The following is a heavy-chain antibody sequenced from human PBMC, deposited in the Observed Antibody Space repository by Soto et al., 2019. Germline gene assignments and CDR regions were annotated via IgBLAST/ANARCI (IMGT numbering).Heavy chain of an antibody. CDR3: ARGPIAAALRYMDV. CDR2: ISSSSSYI. Sequence: GGSLRLSCAASGFTFSSYSMNWVRQAPGKGLEWVSSISSSSSYIYYADSVKGRFTISRDNAKNSLYLQMNSLRAEDTAVYYCARGPIAAALRYMDVWGKGTTVTVSS. D-gene: IGHD6-13*01. CDR1: GFTFSSYS. J-gene: IGHJ6*03. V-gene: IGHV3-21*01.